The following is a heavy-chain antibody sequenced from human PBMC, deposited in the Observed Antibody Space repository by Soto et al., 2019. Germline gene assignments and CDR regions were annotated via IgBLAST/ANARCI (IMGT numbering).Heavy chain of an antibody. Sequence: PSETRSLTCSVSGGTISGYYWTWIRQPAGKGLEWIGRIYSSGNTKYNPSLQSRVTMSLDTSNNQFCLRLTSVTAADTAVYYCARGQRFSDWFDPWGQGTLVTVS. J-gene: IGHJ5*02. V-gene: IGHV4-4*07. CDR2: IYSSGNT. D-gene: IGHD3-3*01. CDR1: GGTISGYY. CDR3: ARGQRFSDWFDP.